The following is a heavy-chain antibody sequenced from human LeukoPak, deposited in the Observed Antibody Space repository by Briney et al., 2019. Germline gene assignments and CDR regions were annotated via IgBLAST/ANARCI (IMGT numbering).Heavy chain of an antibody. CDR1: GFTFSSCA. D-gene: IGHD3-22*01. CDR2: ISGSGGST. V-gene: IGHV3-23*01. Sequence: GGSLRLSCAASGFTFSSCAMSWVRQAPGKGLEWVSAISGSGGSTYYADSVKGRFTISRDNSKNTLYLQMNSLRAEDTAVYYCAKALYDSSGYYVFDYYYYGMDVWGQGTTVTVSS. J-gene: IGHJ6*02. CDR3: AKALYDSSGYYVFDYYYYGMDV.